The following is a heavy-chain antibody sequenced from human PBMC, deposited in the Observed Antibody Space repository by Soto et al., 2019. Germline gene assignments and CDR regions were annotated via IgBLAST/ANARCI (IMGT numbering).Heavy chain of an antibody. Sequence: GGSLRLYCAASGFTFSSYPMSWVRQAPGKGLQWVSGISGSDKRTYYADSVMGRFPISRDNSKNTLYLLMNSLRAEDTAVYYCANTEDSSTSCFGYWGQGT. CDR2: ISGSDKRT. D-gene: IGHD6-6*01. CDR1: GFTFSSYP. CDR3: ANTEDSSTSCFGY. V-gene: IGHV3-23*01. J-gene: IGHJ4*02.